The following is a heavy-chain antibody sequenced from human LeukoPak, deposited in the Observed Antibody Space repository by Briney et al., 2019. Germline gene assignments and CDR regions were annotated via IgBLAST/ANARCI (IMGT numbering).Heavy chain of an antibody. V-gene: IGHV1-69*05. CDR3: ARSDYDILTGLDP. Sequence: SVKVSCKASGGTFSSYAISWVRQAPGQGLEWMGRIIPIFGTANYAQKFQGRVTITTDESTSTAYMELSSLRSEDTAVYYCARSDYDILTGLDPWGQGTMVTLSS. CDR1: GGTFSSYA. J-gene: IGHJ5*02. CDR2: IIPIFGTA. D-gene: IGHD3-9*01.